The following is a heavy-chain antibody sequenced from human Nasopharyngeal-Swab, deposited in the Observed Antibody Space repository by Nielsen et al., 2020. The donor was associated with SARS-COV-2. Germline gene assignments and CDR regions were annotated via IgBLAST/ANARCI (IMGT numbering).Heavy chain of an antibody. V-gene: IGHV4-34*01. Sequence: SETLSLTCAVYGGSFSGYYWSWIRQPPGKGLEWIGEINHSGSTNYNPSLKSRVTISVDTSKNQFSLKLSSVTAADTAVYYWASSDCGGDCYPDAFEIWGQGTMVTVSS. CDR3: ASSDCGGDCYPDAFEI. D-gene: IGHD2-21*02. CDR1: GGSFSGYY. CDR2: INHSGST. J-gene: IGHJ3*02.